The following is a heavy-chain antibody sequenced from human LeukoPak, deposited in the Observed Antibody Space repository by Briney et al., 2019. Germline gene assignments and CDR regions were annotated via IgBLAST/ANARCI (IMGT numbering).Heavy chain of an antibody. CDR3: ARHATLVLWTDY. CDR2: IHYSGST. J-gene: IGHJ4*02. V-gene: IGHV4-59*08. D-gene: IGHD2-21*01. Sequence: SETLSLTCTVSGGSISTYYWSWIRQPPGKGLEWIGYIHYSGSTNYNPSLKSRVTISVDTSKNQFSLKLTSVTAGDTAVYYCARHATLVLWTDYWGQGTLVTVSS. CDR1: GGSISTYY.